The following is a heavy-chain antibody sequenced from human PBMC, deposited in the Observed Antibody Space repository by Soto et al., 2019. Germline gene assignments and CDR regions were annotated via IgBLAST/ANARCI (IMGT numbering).Heavy chain of an antibody. J-gene: IGHJ4*02. Sequence: ASVKVSCKASGGTFSSYAISWVRQAPGQGLEWMGGIIPIFGTANYAQKFQGRVTITADESTSTAYMELSSLRSEDTAVYYCARDAYYYDSSGYSNGFDYWGQGTLVTVSS. CDR2: IIPIFGTA. CDR3: ARDAYYYDSSGYSNGFDY. D-gene: IGHD3-22*01. CDR1: GGTFSSYA. V-gene: IGHV1-69*13.